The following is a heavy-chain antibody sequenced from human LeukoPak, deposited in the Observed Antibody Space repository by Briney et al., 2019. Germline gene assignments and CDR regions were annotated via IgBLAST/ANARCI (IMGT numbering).Heavy chain of an antibody. CDR3: ARSVAVAAPGDY. Sequence: ASVKVSCKASGGTFSSYAISWVRQAPGQGLEWMGRIIPILGIANYAQKFQGRVTITADKSTSTAHMELSSLRSEDTAVYYCARSVAVAAPGDYWGQGTLVTVSS. CDR1: GGTFSSYA. J-gene: IGHJ4*02. CDR2: IIPILGIA. D-gene: IGHD6-19*01. V-gene: IGHV1-69*04.